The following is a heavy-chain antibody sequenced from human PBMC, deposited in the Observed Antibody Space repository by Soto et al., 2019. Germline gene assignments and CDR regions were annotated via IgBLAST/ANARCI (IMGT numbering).Heavy chain of an antibody. CDR3: ARAITMVRGVIPPYNWFDP. CDR1: GGTFSSYA. Sequence: QVQLVQSGAEVKKPGSSAKVSCKASGGTFSSYAISWVRQAPGQGLEWMGGIIPIFGTANYAQKFQGRVTITADESTSTAYMELSSLRSEDTAVYYCARAITMVRGVIPPYNWFDPWGQGTLVTVSS. V-gene: IGHV1-69*01. CDR2: IIPIFGTA. D-gene: IGHD3-10*01. J-gene: IGHJ5*02.